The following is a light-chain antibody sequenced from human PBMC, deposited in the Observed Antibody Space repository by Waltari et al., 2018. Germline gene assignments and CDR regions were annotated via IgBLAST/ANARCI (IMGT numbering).Light chain of an antibody. V-gene: IGKV1-39*01. CDR3: QQTFSSPYT. CDR1: QSIIHY. Sequence: DVDMTQSPSSLSASIGDRITITCRASQSIIHYLNWYQQKQGTAPRLLITGASSLRGGVPSRFSGSGSGTDFSLTINSLQPEDFATYYCQQTFSSPYTFGQGTKLDI. J-gene: IGKJ2*01. CDR2: GAS.